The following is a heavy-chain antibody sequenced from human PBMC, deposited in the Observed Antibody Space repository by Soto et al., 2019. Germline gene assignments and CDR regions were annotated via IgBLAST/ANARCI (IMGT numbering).Heavy chain of an antibody. D-gene: IGHD1-26*01. Sequence: QVQLVQSGAEVKKPGASVKVSCKASGYTFTSYDINWVRQATGQGLEWMGWMNPNSGNTGYAQKFQGRVTRTXXTSMSTAYMELSSLRSEDTAVYCCAREVGSRRLDYWGQGTLVTVSS. CDR2: MNPNSGNT. V-gene: IGHV1-8*01. J-gene: IGHJ4*02. CDR3: AREVGSRRLDY. CDR1: GYTFTSYD.